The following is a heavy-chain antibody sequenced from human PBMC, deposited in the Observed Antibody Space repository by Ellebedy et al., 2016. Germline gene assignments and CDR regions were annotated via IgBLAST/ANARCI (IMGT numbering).Heavy chain of an antibody. CDR3: ANFGYCSTTSGCDNYHYYCMDF. CDR2: ISYDGSHK. J-gene: IGHJ6*03. Sequence: GGSLRLSXVASGFTFRSYDLHWVRQAPGKGLDWMAIISYDGSHKYYADSVKGRFNISRDNSKNTLYLQMNSLRAEDTAVYFCANFGYCSTTSGCDNYHYYCMDFWGKGTTV. D-gene: IGHD2-2*03. CDR1: GFTFRSYD. V-gene: IGHV3-30*18.